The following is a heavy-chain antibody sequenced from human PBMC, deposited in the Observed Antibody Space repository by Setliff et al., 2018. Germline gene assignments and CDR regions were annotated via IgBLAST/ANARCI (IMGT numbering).Heavy chain of an antibody. Sequence: GGSLRLSCAASGFTFSSYAMSWVRQASGKGLEWVSAISGSGGSTYYADSVKGRFTISRDNSKNTLYLQRNSLRAEYTAVYYCAQDRITIFGVLTNWFDPWGQGTLVTVSS. D-gene: IGHD3-3*01. CDR1: GFTFSSYA. CDR3: AQDRITIFGVLTNWFDP. V-gene: IGHV3-23*01. J-gene: IGHJ5*02. CDR2: ISGSGGST.